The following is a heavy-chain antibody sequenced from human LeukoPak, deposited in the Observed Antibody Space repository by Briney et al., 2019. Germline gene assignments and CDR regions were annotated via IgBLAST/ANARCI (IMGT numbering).Heavy chain of an antibody. V-gene: IGHV1-2*02. Sequence: ASVKVSCKASGYTFTGYYMHWVRQAPGQGLEWMGWINPNSGGTNYAQKFQGRVTMTRDTSISTAYMEVSRLRSDDTAVYYCARNDRFITGTTAGVAVYWGQGTLVTVSS. CDR1: GYTFTGYY. CDR2: INPNSGGT. CDR3: ARNDRFITGTTAGVAVY. J-gene: IGHJ4*02. D-gene: IGHD1-7*01.